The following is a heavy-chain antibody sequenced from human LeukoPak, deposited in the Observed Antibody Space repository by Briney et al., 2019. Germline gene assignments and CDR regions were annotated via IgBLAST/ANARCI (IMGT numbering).Heavy chain of an antibody. D-gene: IGHD1-26*01. CDR3: ASPSGSYSGSYYFDY. J-gene: IGHJ4*02. V-gene: IGHV3-30-3*01. CDR1: GFTFSSYA. CDR2: ISYDGSNK. Sequence: GALRLSCAASGFTFSSYAMHWVRKAPGKGLEWVAVISYDGSNKYYADSVKGRFTISRDNSKNTLYLQMNSLRAEDTAVYYCASPSGSYSGSYYFDYWGQGTLVTVSS.